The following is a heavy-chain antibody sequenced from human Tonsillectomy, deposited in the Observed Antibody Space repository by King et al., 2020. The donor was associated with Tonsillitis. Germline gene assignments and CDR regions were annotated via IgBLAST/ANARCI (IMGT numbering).Heavy chain of an antibody. CDR3: TTGTAVADYYYYYYMDV. CDR2: IKSKTDGGTT. D-gene: IGHD6-19*01. J-gene: IGHJ6*03. Sequence: VQLVESGGGLVKPGGSLRLFCAASGFIFSNAWMNWVRQAPGKGLEWVGRIKSKTDGGTTDCAAPVIGRFTFSRDDSKNTLYLQMNSLKTEDTAVYYCTTGTAVADYYYYYYMDVWGKGTTVTVSS. CDR1: GFIFSNAW. V-gene: IGHV3-15*07.